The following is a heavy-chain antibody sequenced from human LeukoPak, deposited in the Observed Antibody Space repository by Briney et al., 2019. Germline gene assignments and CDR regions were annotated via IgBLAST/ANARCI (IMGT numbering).Heavy chain of an antibody. CDR2: IKQNGSEK. CDR1: GFTFSSYW. Sequence: GGSLRVSCAASGFTFSSYWMSWVRQAPGKGLEWVANIKQNGSEKYYEVSVKGRFTMSRDNAKNSLYLQMNSMRAEDTAVYYCARDLSGYSGYDDYWGQGTLVTVSS. CDR3: ARDLSGYSGYDDY. D-gene: IGHD5-12*01. V-gene: IGHV3-7*01. J-gene: IGHJ4*02.